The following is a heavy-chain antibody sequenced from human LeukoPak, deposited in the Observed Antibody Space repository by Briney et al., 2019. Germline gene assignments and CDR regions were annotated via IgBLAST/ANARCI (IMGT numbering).Heavy chain of an antibody. V-gene: IGHV1-2*02. CDR1: GYTFTGHY. CDR2: INPDNGGT. Sequence: ASVKVSCKASGYTFTGHYIHWVRQAPGQGLEWMGWINPDNGGTNYAQKFQGRVTITRDTSISTAYLELSGLRFDDTAVYYCARARSGTGNDYWGQGTLVTVSS. CDR3: ARARSGTGNDY. J-gene: IGHJ4*02. D-gene: IGHD6-13*01.